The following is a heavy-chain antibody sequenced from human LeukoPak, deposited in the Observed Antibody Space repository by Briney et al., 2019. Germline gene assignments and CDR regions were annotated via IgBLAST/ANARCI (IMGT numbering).Heavy chain of an antibody. CDR3: TRALPQYLAAAGDY. CDR2: IRSKAYGGTT. D-gene: IGHD6-13*01. V-gene: IGHV3-49*04. J-gene: IGHJ4*02. Sequence: SGGSLRLSCAASGFTFSSYAMSWVRQAPGKGLEWVGFIRSKAYGGTTEYAASVKGRFTISRDDSKSIAYLQMNSLKTEDTAVYYCTRALPQYLAAAGDYWGQGTLVTVSS. CDR1: GFTFSSYA.